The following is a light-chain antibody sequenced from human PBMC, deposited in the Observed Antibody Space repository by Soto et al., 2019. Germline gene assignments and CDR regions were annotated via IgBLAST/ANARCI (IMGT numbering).Light chain of an antibody. J-gene: IGKJ2*01. Sequence: EIVLTQSPGTLSLSPGERATLSCRASQSVDSRFLAWYQQKPGQVPRLLIYAVSTRATGIPDRFSGSGSGTDFTLTISRLEPDDFAVYYCQLFSRSPLFGQGTTLDIK. CDR1: QSVDSRF. CDR3: QLFSRSPL. CDR2: AVS. V-gene: IGKV3-20*01.